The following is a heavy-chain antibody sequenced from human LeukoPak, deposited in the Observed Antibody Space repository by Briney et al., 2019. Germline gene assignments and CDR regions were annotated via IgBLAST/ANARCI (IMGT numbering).Heavy chain of an antibody. CDR2: CYYTGIT. CDR3: VREITMAVVID. V-gene: IGHV4-39*07. J-gene: IGHJ4*02. D-gene: IGHD2-21*01. CDR1: GGSINSGSYY. Sequence: SSETLSLTCTVSGGSINSGSYYWGWVRQTPNKGLEWIGNCYYTGITYYNPSLKSRVIISLDTSKNQFSLKLSSVTAADTAIYYCVREITMAVVIDGGQGTLVTVSS.